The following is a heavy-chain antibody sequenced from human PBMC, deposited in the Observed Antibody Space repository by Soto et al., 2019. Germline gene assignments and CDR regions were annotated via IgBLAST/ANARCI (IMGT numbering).Heavy chain of an antibody. Sequence: EVQLVESGGGSVQPGGSLRLSCAASGFTFSSYSMNWVRQAPGKGLEWISYISLGGSTIYYADSVKGRFTISRDDAKNSLYLLMNTLRAGDTAGYYCVRDVRQVSSLWGRGTLVTVSS. CDR2: ISLGGSTI. D-gene: IGHD1-20*01. CDR1: GFTFSSYS. V-gene: IGHV3-48*01. CDR3: VRDVRQVSSL. J-gene: IGHJ2*01.